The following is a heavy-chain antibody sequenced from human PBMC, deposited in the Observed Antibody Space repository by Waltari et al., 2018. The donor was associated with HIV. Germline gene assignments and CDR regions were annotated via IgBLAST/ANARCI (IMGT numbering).Heavy chain of an antibody. D-gene: IGHD7-27*01. CDR2: ITVSGGTT. CDR1: GFTFSSSA. J-gene: IGHJ4*02. Sequence: EVQLLGSGGGLVQPGGSLRLSCATSGFTFSSSAMSWVRQAPRKGLEWVSAITVSGGTTYYADSVKGRFTISRDNSKNTLYLQMDSLRAEDTAVYYCARQSLGSFDYWGQGTLVTVSS. CDR3: ARQSLGSFDY. V-gene: IGHV3-23*01.